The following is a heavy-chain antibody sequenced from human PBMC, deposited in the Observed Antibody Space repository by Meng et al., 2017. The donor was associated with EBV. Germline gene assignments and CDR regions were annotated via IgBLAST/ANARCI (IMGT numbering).Heavy chain of an antibody. V-gene: IGHV1-46*01. CDR3: VRELVGGTFDY. D-gene: IGHD1/OR15-1a*01. J-gene: IGHJ4*02. Sequence: VQLVQSGASANKPGASGTLSCQASGYTFTSYYLHWVRQAPGQGLEWMGIIIPAGGNTNYAQKFRGRFTMTRDTSTSTVYMGLSILTSEDTAVYYCVRELVGGTFDYWGQGTLVTVSS. CDR2: IIPAGGNT. CDR1: GYTFTSYY.